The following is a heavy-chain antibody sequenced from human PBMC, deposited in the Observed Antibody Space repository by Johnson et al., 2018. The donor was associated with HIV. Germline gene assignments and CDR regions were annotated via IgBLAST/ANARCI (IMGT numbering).Heavy chain of an antibody. V-gene: IGHV3-23*04. D-gene: IGHD5-12*01. Sequence: VQLVESGGGLVQPGGSLRMSCVASGLTFSTYGMTWVRQAPGKGLEWVSAISGTGGTTYYADSVRGRFSISRDKSKDTLYLKMSSLRAEDTAVYYCAKGRGYDYDALDFWGQGTMVTVSS. CDR1: GLTFSTYG. J-gene: IGHJ3*01. CDR3: AKGRGYDYDALDF. CDR2: ISGTGGTT.